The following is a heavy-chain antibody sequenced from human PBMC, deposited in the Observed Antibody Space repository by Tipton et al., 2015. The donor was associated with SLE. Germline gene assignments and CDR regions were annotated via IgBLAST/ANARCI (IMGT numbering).Heavy chain of an antibody. CDR1: GGSVNSGSYY. D-gene: IGHD2-15*01. CDR2: IHTGGST. V-gene: IGHV4-61*02. CDR3: ATGSGSLRY. Sequence: TLSLTCTVSGGSVNSGSYYCTWMRQPAGAGLELIGRIHTGGSTNYNPSLKSRVTISLDKSKNLFSLNLASVTAADTAAYYCATGSGSLRYWGQGLQVTVSS. J-gene: IGHJ4*02.